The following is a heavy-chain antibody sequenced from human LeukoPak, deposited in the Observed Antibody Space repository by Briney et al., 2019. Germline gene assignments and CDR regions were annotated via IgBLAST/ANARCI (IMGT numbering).Heavy chain of an antibody. CDR3: ARARLGSGYGLDV. CDR2: IYYSGHT. D-gene: IGHD3-10*01. CDR1: GGSISTYY. Sequence: PSQTLSLTCTVSGGSISTYYWSWIRQPPGQGLEWIGYIYYSGHTNSNPSLKSRVSISVDTSKNQFSLNLSSVTAADTAVYFCARARLGSGYGLDVWGQGTTVTVSS. J-gene: IGHJ6*02. V-gene: IGHV4-59*01.